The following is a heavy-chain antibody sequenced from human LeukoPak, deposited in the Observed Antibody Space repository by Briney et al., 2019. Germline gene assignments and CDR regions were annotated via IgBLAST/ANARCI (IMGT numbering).Heavy chain of an antibody. CDR1: GFTLSTNA. V-gene: IGHV3-23*01. Sequence: GGSLRLSCLTSGFTLSTNAMSWVRQAPGKGLEWISGISGSGASTYYADSVKGRFTISRDDSGNTLYLQMNSLRGDDTAVYYCAKDVGKWESLHFFDYWGQGTLVTVSS. J-gene: IGHJ4*02. CDR2: ISGSGAST. D-gene: IGHD1-26*01. CDR3: AKDVGKWESLHFFDY.